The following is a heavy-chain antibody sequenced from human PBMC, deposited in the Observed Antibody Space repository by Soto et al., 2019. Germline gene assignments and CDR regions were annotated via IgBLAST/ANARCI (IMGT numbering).Heavy chain of an antibody. Sequence: GASVKVSCKASGYTFTSYGISWVRQAPGQGLEWMGWISAYNGNTNYAQKLQGRVTMTTDTSTSTAYMELRSLRSDDTAVYYCARATQDYGDFTKRSWFDPWGQGTRVTVAS. J-gene: IGHJ5*02. CDR3: ARATQDYGDFTKRSWFDP. CDR1: GYTFTSYG. V-gene: IGHV1-18*01. CDR2: ISAYNGNT. D-gene: IGHD4-17*01.